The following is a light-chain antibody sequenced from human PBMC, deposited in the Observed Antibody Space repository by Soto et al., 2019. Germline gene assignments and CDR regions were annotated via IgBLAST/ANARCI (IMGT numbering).Light chain of an antibody. Sequence: ENLLTQSPGTLSLSPGERATLSCRASQRLSRNYLAWYQQRPGQAPRLLIYDAFSRATGIPGRFSGSGSGTDFTLTISRLEPEDFAVYYCQHYDGSKTFGRGTKVEI. CDR3: QHYDGSKT. CDR2: DAF. CDR1: QRLSRNY. J-gene: IGKJ1*01. V-gene: IGKV3-20*01.